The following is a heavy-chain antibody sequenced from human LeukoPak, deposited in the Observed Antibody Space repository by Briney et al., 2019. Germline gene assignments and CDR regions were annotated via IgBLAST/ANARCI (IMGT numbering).Heavy chain of an antibody. Sequence: SETLSLTCTVSGGSISSYFWSWIRQRPGKGLEWIGYIYYSESTNYNPSLKSRVTISVDTSKNQFSLKMKSVTAADTAVYYCARLTGQAVAGTFLDYWGQGTLVTVSS. J-gene: IGHJ4*02. CDR1: GGSISSYF. V-gene: IGHV4-59*08. CDR3: ARLTGQAVAGTFLDY. CDR2: IYYSEST. D-gene: IGHD6-19*01.